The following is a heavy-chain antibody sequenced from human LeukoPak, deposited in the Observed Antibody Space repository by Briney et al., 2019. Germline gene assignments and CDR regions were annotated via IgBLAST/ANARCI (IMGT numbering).Heavy chain of an antibody. D-gene: IGHD5-18*01. J-gene: IGHJ4*02. Sequence: GASVKVSCKASGYIFTTYGISWVRQAPGQGLEWMGWISAYNGNTTYTQKLQGRVTMTTVTSPSTAYMELRSLRSDDTAVYYCARADSYALFDYWGKGTLVTVSS. CDR3: ARADSYALFDY. CDR1: GYIFTTYG. CDR2: ISAYNGNT. V-gene: IGHV1-18*01.